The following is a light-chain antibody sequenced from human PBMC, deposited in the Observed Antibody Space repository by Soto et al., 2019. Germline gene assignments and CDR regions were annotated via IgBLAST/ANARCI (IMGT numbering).Light chain of an antibody. Sequence: SYELTQPPSVSVSPGQTASITCSGDKLGDKYASWYQQKPGQSPVLVIYQDSKRPSGIPERFSGSNSGNTATLTISGTQAMDEADYYCQAWDSSTACVVFGGGTKVTVL. CDR3: QAWDSSTACVV. CDR2: QDS. J-gene: IGLJ2*01. CDR1: KLGDKY. V-gene: IGLV3-1*01.